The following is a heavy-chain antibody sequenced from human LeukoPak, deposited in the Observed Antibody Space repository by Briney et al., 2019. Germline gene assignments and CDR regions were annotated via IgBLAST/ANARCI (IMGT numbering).Heavy chain of an antibody. CDR3: ARGSVYYYGSGSSHNY. D-gene: IGHD3-10*01. CDR2: IYRGGST. V-gene: IGHV3-66*01. CDR1: GFTVSSNY. Sequence: GSLRLSCAASGFTVSSNYMSWVRQAPGKGLEWVSVIYRGGSTYYADSVKGRFTISRDNSKNTLYLQMNSLRAEDTAVYYCARGSVYYYGSGSSHNYWGQGTLVTVSS. J-gene: IGHJ4*02.